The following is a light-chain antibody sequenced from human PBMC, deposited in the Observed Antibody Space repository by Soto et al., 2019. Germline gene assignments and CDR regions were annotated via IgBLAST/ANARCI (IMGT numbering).Light chain of an antibody. CDR2: GAS. J-gene: IGKJ1*01. CDR3: QQYGSSRT. CDR1: QSVSSSY. Sequence: EVVLTQSPGTLSLSQGERATLSYRASQSVSSSYLAWYQQKPGQAPRLLIYGASSRATGIPDRFSGSGSGTDFTLTISRLEPEDFAVYYCQQYGSSRTFGQGTKVDI. V-gene: IGKV3-20*01.